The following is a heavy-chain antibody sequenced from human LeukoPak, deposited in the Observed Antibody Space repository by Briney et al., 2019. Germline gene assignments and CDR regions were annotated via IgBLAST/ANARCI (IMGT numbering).Heavy chain of an antibody. V-gene: IGHV3-23*01. D-gene: IGHD5-24*01. CDR3: ARALRRDGDNFDY. J-gene: IGHJ4*02. CDR1: GLSFSRFA. CDR2: ISGSGDTT. Sequence: GGSLRLSCAASGLSFSRFAMSWVRQAPGKGLEWVSTISGSGDTTYYADSVKGRFTISRDNLKNTLYVQMNSLRVEDTAVYYCARALRRDGDNFDYWGQGTLVTVSS.